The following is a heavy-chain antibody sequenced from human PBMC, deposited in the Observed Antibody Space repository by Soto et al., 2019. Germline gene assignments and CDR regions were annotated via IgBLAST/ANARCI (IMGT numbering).Heavy chain of an antibody. Sequence: ASVKVSCKASGYTFTGYYMFWVRQAPGQGLEWVGWINPDSGGINYAQKFQGRVTMTSDTSISTAYMELSRLRSDDTAVYYCATRLPSDYWGQGTLVTVSA. D-gene: IGHD4-17*01. V-gene: IGHV1-2*02. CDR2: INPDSGGI. CDR3: ATRLPSDY. CDR1: GYTFTGYY. J-gene: IGHJ4*02.